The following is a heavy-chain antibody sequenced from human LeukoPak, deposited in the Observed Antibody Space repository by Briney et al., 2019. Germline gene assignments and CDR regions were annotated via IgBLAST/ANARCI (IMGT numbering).Heavy chain of an antibody. V-gene: IGHV3-74*01. CDR1: GFTFSSYW. J-gene: IGHJ4*02. CDR2: INSDGSST. D-gene: IGHD5-24*01. CDR3: ADGYISHY. Sequence: GGSLRLSCAASGFTFSSYWMHCVRQAPGNGLVWVSRINSDGSSTSYADSVKCRFTISRDNAKNTLYLQMNSLRAEDTAVYYCADGYISHYWGQGTLVTVSS.